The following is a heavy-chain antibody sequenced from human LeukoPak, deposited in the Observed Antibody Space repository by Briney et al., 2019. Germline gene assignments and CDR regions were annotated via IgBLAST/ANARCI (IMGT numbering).Heavy chain of an antibody. CDR1: GGSFSGYY. D-gene: IGHD3-9*01. CDR2: INHSGST. V-gene: IGHV4-34*01. J-gene: IGHJ4*02. CDR3: ARGRRSASTISRIRGSLFDY. Sequence: PSETLSLTCAVYGGSFSGYYWSWIRQPPGKGLEWIGEINHSGSTNYNPSLKSRVTISVDTSKNQFSLKLSPVTAADTAVYYCARGRRSASTISRIRGSLFDYWGQGTLVTVSS.